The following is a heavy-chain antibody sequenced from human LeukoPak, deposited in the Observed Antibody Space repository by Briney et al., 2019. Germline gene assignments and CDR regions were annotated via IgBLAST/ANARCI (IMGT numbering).Heavy chain of an antibody. CDR2: IYSTGST. J-gene: IGHJ4*02. CDR1: GGSIISYY. D-gene: IGHD6-13*01. CDR3: ARQIASAGTAGFDF. V-gene: IGHV4-4*07. Sequence: SETLSLTCTVSGGSIISYYWSWILQPAGEGLEGIGRIYSTGSTNYNPSLKSRVTMSVDTSKNQFSLRLRSVTAADTAVYYCARQIASAGTAGFDFWGQGALVTVSS.